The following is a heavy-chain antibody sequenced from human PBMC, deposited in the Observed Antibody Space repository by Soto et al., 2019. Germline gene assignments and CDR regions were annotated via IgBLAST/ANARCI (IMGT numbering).Heavy chain of an antibody. D-gene: IGHD1-1*01. V-gene: IGHV3-7*01. J-gene: IGHJ3*02. CDR3: ARDRSTGTTADPNAFDI. CDR2: IKQDGSEK. CDR1: GFTFSSDW. Sequence: GGSPGLSCAASGFTFSSDWMSWVRQAPGKGREWVANIKQDGSEKYYVDSVKGRFTISRDNAKNSLYLQMNSLRAEDTAVYYCARDRSTGTTADPNAFDIWGQGTMVTVS.